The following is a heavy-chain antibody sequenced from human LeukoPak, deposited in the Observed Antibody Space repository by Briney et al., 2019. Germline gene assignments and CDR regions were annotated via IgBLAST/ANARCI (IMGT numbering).Heavy chain of an antibody. V-gene: IGHV4-39*01. D-gene: IGHD1-1*01. J-gene: IGHJ4*02. CDR1: GGAINSRNYY. Sequence: PSETLSLTCTDVGGAINSRNYYWGWIRQSPGKGLEWIGSIYYSGSVNNNPSLQSRVTISVDTSRNQFSLKLTSVTAADTAVYYCARRVTTSGNFFDNWGPGTLVTVS. CDR3: ARRVTTSGNFFDN. CDR2: IYYSGSV.